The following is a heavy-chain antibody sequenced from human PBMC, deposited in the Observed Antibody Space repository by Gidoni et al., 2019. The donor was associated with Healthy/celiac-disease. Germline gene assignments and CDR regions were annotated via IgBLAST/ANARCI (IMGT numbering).Heavy chain of an antibody. J-gene: IGHJ4*02. Sequence: QLQLQESGSGLVKPSHTLSLTCAVSGGSTSRRGYSWSWTRQPPGKGLEWIGYIYHSGSTYYNPSLKSRVTISVDRSKNQFSLKLSSVTAADTAVYYCACQEYYYDSSGYSVDYWGQGTLVTVSS. CDR1: GGSTSRRGYS. V-gene: IGHV4-30-2*01. D-gene: IGHD3-22*01. CDR2: IYHSGST. CDR3: ACQEYYYDSSGYSVDY.